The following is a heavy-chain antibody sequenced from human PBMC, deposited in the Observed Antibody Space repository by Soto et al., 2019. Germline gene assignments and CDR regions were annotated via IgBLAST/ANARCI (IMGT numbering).Heavy chain of an antibody. CDR1: GFTFSSYG. V-gene: IGHV3-30*18. Sequence: VGSVRLSCAASGFTFSSYGMHWVRQAPGKGLEWVAVISYDGSNKYYADSVKGRFTISRDNSKNTLYLQMNSLRAEDTAVYYCAKGGITGDFDYWGQGTLVTVSS. D-gene: IGHD1-20*01. CDR3: AKGGITGDFDY. J-gene: IGHJ4*02. CDR2: ISYDGSNK.